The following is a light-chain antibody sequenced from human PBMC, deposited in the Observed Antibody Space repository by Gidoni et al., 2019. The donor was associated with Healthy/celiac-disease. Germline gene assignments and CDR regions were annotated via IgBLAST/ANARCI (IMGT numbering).Light chain of an antibody. CDR1: QSVSSY. J-gene: IGKJ3*01. CDR3: QQRSNWPF. CDR2: DAS. V-gene: IGKV3-11*01. Sequence: EIVLTQSPALLSLSPGELATLSCRVSQSVSSYLAWYQQKPGQAPRLLIYDASNRATGIPARFSGSGSGTDFTLTISSLEPEDFAVYYCQQRSNWPFFXPXTKVDIK.